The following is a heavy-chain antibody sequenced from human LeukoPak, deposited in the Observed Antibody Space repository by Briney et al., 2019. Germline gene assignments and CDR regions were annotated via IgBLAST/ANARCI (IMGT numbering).Heavy chain of an antibody. Sequence: GGSLRLSCAASGFTFSSYAMSWVRQAPGKGLEWVSAISGSGGSTYYADSVKGRFTISRDNAKNSLYLQMNSLRAEDTAVYYCARDRIAARFDYWGQGTLVTVSS. J-gene: IGHJ4*02. D-gene: IGHD6-6*01. V-gene: IGHV3-23*01. CDR3: ARDRIAARFDY. CDR1: GFTFSSYA. CDR2: ISGSGGST.